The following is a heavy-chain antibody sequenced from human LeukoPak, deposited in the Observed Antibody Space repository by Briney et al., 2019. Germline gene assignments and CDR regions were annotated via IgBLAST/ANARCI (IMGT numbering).Heavy chain of an antibody. J-gene: IGHJ3*02. CDR2: ISSSGSTI. V-gene: IGHV3-48*03. CDR1: GFTFSSYE. D-gene: IGHD3-10*01. Sequence: GGSLRLSCAASGFTFSSYEMNWVRQAPGKGLEWVSYISSSGSTIYYADSVKGRFTISRDNAKNSLYLQMNSLRAEDTAVYYCARGARSGVFDIWGQGTMVTVSS. CDR3: ARGARSGVFDI.